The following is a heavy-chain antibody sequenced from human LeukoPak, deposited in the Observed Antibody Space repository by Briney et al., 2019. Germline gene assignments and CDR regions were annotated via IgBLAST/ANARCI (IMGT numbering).Heavy chain of an antibody. CDR1: GFTFSNYG. CDR2: VRYDGSTK. CDR3: ARDPRGRGWFFDY. V-gene: IGHV3-30*02. Sequence: GGSLRLSCAASGFTFSNYGMKWVRQAPGKELEWVAFVRYDGSTKFYADSVKGRFTISRDNSKNTLYLQMNSLRAEDTAVYYCARDPRGRGWFFDYWRRGSVVTVSS. J-gene: IGHJ4*02. D-gene: IGHD6-19*01.